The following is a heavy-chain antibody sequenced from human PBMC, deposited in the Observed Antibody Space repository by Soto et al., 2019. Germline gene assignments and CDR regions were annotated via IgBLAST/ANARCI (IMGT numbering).Heavy chain of an antibody. V-gene: IGHV4-34*01. Sequence: SETLSLTCAVYGGSFSGYYWSWIRQPPGKGLEWIGEINHSGSTNYNPSLKSRVTISVDTSKNQFSLKLSSVTAADTAVYYCARDTGRAGIAARPHGMDVWGQGTTVTVSS. CDR3: ARDTGRAGIAARPHGMDV. CDR1: GGSFSGYY. CDR2: INHSGST. J-gene: IGHJ6*02. D-gene: IGHD6-6*01.